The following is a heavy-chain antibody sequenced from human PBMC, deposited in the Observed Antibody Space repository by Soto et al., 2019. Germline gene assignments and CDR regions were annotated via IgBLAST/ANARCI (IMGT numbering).Heavy chain of an antibody. CDR3: ASSNTYDSHDY. CDR2: IYSGGST. D-gene: IGHD3-22*01. CDR1: GFTVSSNY. V-gene: IGHV3-53*01. Sequence: EVPLVESGGGLIQPGGSLRLSCAASGFTVSSNYMSWVRQAPGKGLEWVSVIYSGGSTYYADSVKGRFTISRDNSKNTLYLQMNSLRAEDTAVYYCASSNTYDSHDYWGQGTLVTVSS. J-gene: IGHJ4*02.